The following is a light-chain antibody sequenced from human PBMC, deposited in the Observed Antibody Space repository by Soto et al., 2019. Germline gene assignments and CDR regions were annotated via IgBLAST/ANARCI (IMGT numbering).Light chain of an antibody. CDR1: QDISRF. J-gene: IGKJ2*01. CDR3: LQHNSYPYT. Sequence: DVQMTQSPSAMSASVGDRVTITCRASQDISRFVAWFQQKPGKAPERLIYDTSSLQPGVPSRFSGSGSGTEFTLAISGLQPEDFATYYCLQHNSYPYTFGQGTKHEIQ. CDR2: DTS. V-gene: IGKV1-17*03.